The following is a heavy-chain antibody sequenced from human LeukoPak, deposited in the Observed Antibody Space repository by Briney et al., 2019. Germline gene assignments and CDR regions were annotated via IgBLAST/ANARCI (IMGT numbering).Heavy chain of an antibody. CDR1: GGSISSSNW. CDR3: ARVPLWFGESQNWFDP. V-gene: IGHV4-4*02. J-gene: IGHJ5*02. Sequence: SETLSLTCAVSGGSISSSNWWSWVRQPPGKGLEWIGEIYHSGSTNYNPSLKSRVTISVDRSKNQFSLKLSSVTAADTAVYYCARVPLWFGESQNWFDPWGQGTLVTVSS. D-gene: IGHD3-10*01. CDR2: IYHSGST.